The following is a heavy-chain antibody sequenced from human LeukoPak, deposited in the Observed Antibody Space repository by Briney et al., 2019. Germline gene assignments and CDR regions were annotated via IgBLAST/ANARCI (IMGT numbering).Heavy chain of an antibody. V-gene: IGHV4-34*01. CDR1: GGSFSGYY. Sequence: PSETLSLTCAVYGGSFSGYYWSWIRQPPGKGLEWIGEINHSGSTNYNPSLKSRVTISVDTSKNQFSLKLSSVTAADTAAYYCARRERGYYYDSKNWFDPWGQGTLVTVSS. CDR2: INHSGST. J-gene: IGHJ5*02. D-gene: IGHD3-22*01. CDR3: ARRERGYYYDSKNWFDP.